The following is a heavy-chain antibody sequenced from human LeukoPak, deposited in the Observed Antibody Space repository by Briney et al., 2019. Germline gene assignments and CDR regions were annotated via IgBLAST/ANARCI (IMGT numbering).Heavy chain of an antibody. CDR3: ARDQPGTYTMSST. CDR2: VSGEQTDK. D-gene: IGHD7-27*01. Sequence: PWGSLRLSCVASGFTFVHFSMHWVRQAPGKGLEWVAFVSGEQTDKYYADSVKGRFTISRDNSRNTLFLEMNSLRPDDTAVYYCARDQPGTYTMSSTWGQGTLASVSS. CDR1: GFTFVHFS. V-gene: IGHV3-30*04. J-gene: IGHJ5*02.